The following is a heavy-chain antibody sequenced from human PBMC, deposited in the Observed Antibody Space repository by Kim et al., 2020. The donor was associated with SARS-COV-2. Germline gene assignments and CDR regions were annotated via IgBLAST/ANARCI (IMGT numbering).Heavy chain of an antibody. D-gene: IGHD3-9*01. Sequence: ASVKVSCKASGYTFTSYAMHWVRQAPGQRLEWMGWINAGNGNTKYSQKFQGRVTITRDTSASTAYMELSSLRSEDTAVYYCARDFDWLTTLDYWGQGTLVTVSS. CDR3: ARDFDWLTTLDY. V-gene: IGHV1-3*01. CDR2: INAGNGNT. CDR1: GYTFTSYA. J-gene: IGHJ4*02.